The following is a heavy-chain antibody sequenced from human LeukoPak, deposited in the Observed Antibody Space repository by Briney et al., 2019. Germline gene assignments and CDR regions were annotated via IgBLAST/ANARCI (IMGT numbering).Heavy chain of an antibody. D-gene: IGHD4-23*01. Sequence: GGSLRLSCAASRFTFSSYSMNWVRQAPGKGLEWVSSISSSSSYIYYADSVKGRFTISRDNSKNTLYLQMNSLRAEDTAVYYCAKLYGGNSGGNFDYWGQGTLVTVSS. CDR1: RFTFSSYS. J-gene: IGHJ4*02. V-gene: IGHV3-21*01. CDR2: ISSSSSYI. CDR3: AKLYGGNSGGNFDY.